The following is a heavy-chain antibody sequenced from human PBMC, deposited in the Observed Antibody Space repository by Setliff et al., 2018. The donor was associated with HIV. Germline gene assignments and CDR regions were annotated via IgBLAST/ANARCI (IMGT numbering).Heavy chain of an antibody. J-gene: IGHJ3*01. D-gene: IGHD2-15*01. CDR2: IYYIGST. CDR1: GGSTTSYY. V-gene: IGHV4-59*01. CDR3: ARAVVPPRSRGFDL. Sequence: PSETLSLTCSFSGGSTTSYYWSWIRQPPGKGLEWIGYIYYIGSTNYNPSLKSRVTISLDTSKKQFSLKLSSVTAAETAIYYGARAVVPPRSRGFDLWGQGTMVTVSS.